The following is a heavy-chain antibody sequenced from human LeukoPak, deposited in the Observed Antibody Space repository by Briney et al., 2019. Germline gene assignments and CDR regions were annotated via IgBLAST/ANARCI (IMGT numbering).Heavy chain of an antibody. CDR1: GFTFSNYW. V-gene: IGHV3-7*05. D-gene: IGHD5-24*01. J-gene: IGHJ4*02. Sequence: GGSLRLSCAASGFTFSNYWIIWVRQAPGKGLEWVANIQQDGGQKRYADSVRGRFTVSRDNAQTSLYLHMNSLRAEDTAVYYCARASNPWLQLSWGQGTLVTVSS. CDR2: IQQDGGQK. CDR3: ARASNPWLQLS.